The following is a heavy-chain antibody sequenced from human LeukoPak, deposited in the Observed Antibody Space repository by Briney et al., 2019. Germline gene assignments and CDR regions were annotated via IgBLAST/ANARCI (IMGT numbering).Heavy chain of an antibody. Sequence: SETLSLTCTVSGGSISSYYWSWNRQPPGKGLEWIGYIYYSGSTNYNPSLKSRVTISVDTSKNQFSLKLSSVTAADTAVYYCARRPPTYYDILTGYQGGNDYFDYWGQGTLVTVSS. D-gene: IGHD3-9*01. J-gene: IGHJ4*02. CDR2: IYYSGST. CDR3: ARRPPTYYDILTGYQGGNDYFDY. CDR1: GGSISSYY. V-gene: IGHV4-59*08.